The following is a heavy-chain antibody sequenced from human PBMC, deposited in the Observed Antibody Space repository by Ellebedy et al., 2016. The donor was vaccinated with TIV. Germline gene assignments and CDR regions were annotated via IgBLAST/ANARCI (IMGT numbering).Heavy chain of an antibody. CDR3: ASWRDIRGIHDNWFDP. Sequence: SVKVSXKASGGTFSSYAISWVRQAPGQGLEWMGGIIPIFGTANYAQKFQGRVTITADESTSTAYMELSSLRSEDTAVYYCASWRDIRGIHDNWFDPWGQGTLVTVSS. CDR2: IIPIFGTA. CDR1: GGTFSSYA. D-gene: IGHD5-12*01. J-gene: IGHJ5*02. V-gene: IGHV1-69*13.